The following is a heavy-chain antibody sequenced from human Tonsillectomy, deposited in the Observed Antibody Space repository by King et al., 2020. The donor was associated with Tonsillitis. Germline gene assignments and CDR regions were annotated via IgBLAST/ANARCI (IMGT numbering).Heavy chain of an antibody. CDR2: ITYDGSEK. Sequence: VQLVESGGGLVQPGGSLRLSCVVSGFTFSGHWMSLVRQAPGKGLEWVANITYDGSEKYYVDSVKGRFTISRDNAKNSLYLQMNSLRAEDTAVFYCAISNAFYFWGQGTMVTVAA. CDR3: AISNAFYF. J-gene: IGHJ3*01. V-gene: IGHV3-7*02. CDR1: GFTFSGHW.